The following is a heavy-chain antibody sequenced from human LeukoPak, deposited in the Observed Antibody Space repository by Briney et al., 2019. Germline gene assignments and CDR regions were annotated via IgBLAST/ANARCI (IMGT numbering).Heavy chain of an antibody. CDR1: GGSISTYY. V-gene: IGHV4-59*01. D-gene: IGHD5-12*01. J-gene: IGHJ4*02. CDR3: ARIIVATITGGRYFDY. CDR2: IYYSGST. Sequence: SETLSLTCTVSGGSISTYYWSWIRQPPGKGLEWIGYIYYSGSTNYNASLKSRVTISVDTSKNKFSLKLSSVTAADTAVYYCARIIVATITGGRYFDYWGQGSLVTVSP.